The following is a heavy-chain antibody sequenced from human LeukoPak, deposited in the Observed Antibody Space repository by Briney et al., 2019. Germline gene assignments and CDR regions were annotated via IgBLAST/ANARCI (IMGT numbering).Heavy chain of an antibody. Sequence: ASVKVSCTASGYTFTGYYMHLVRQAPGQGLEWMGWMNPNSGGTNHAQKFQGRVTMTRDTSISTAYMELSRLTSDDTAVYYCARVWVDSGSFSVGAFDIWGQGTMVTVSS. CDR3: ARVWVDSGSFSVGAFDI. D-gene: IGHD1-26*01. CDR1: GYTFTGYY. J-gene: IGHJ3*02. CDR2: MNPNSGGT. V-gene: IGHV1-2*02.